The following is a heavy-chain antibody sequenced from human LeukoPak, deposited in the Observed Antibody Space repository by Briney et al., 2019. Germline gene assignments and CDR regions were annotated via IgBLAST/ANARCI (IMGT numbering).Heavy chain of an antibody. CDR1: GGSISSSSYY. V-gene: IGHV4-39*01. D-gene: IGHD3-10*01. J-gene: IGHJ5*02. Sequence: SETLSLTCTVSGGSISSSSYYWGWIRQPPGKGLEWIGSIYYSGSTYYNPSLKSRVTISVDTSKNQFSLKLSSVTAADTAVYNCARQIWFGDGNWFDPWGQGTLVTVSS. CDR3: ARQIWFGDGNWFDP. CDR2: IYYSGST.